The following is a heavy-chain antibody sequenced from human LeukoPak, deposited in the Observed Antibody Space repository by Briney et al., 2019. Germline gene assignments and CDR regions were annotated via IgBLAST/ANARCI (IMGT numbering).Heavy chain of an antibody. CDR3: ARDTGGYESFDY. Sequence: GGSLRLSCAAAGFTFSSYSMNWVRQAPGKGLEWVSSISSSSSYIYYADSVKGRFTISRDNAKNSLYLQMNSLRAEDTAVYYCARDTGGYESFDYWGQGTLVTVSS. CDR2: ISSSSSYI. CDR1: GFTFSSYS. V-gene: IGHV3-21*01. J-gene: IGHJ4*02. D-gene: IGHD5-12*01.